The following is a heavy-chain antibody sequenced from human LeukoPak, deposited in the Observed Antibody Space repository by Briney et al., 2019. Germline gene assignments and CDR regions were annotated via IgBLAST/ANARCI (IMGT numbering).Heavy chain of an antibody. J-gene: IGHJ4*02. D-gene: IGHD1-26*01. V-gene: IGHV3-7*01. CDR2: IKQDGSEK. Sequence: GGSLRLSCAASGFTFSSYWISWVRQAPGKGLEWVANIKQDGSEKYYVDSVKGRFTIPRDNAKNSLYLQMNSLRAEDTAVYYCARIGVGARFDYWGQGTLVTVSS. CDR1: GFTFSSYW. CDR3: ARIGVGARFDY.